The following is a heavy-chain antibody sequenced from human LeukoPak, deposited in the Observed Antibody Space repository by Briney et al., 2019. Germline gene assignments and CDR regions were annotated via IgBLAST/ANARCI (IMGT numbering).Heavy chain of an antibody. CDR1: GFTFSSYS. CDR3: TTDGVSSSWLSRQSAFDI. CDR2: IKSKTDGGTT. J-gene: IGHJ3*02. D-gene: IGHD6-13*01. Sequence: PGGSLRLSCAASGFTFSSYSMNWVRQAPGKGLEWVGRIKSKTDGGTTDYAAPVKGRFTISRDDSKDTLYLQMNSLKTEDTAVYYCTTDGVSSSWLSRQSAFDIWGQGAMVTVSS. V-gene: IGHV3-15*01.